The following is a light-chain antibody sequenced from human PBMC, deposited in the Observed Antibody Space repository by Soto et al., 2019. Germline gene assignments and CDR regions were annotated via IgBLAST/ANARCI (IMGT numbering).Light chain of an antibody. CDR2: GAS. Sequence: EIVLTQSPGTLSLSPGERATLSCRASQSVSSSYLAWYQQKPGQAPRLLIYGASSRATGIPDRFSGSGSGTDFTLTISSLEPEDFGGYYCQQFDSSLYTFGQGNNLAIK. CDR1: QSVSSSY. CDR3: QQFDSSLYT. V-gene: IGKV3-20*01. J-gene: IGKJ2*01.